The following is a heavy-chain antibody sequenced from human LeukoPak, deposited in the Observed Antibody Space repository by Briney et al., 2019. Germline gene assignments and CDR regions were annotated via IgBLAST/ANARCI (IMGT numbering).Heavy chain of an antibody. V-gene: IGHV1-8*01. CDR1: GYTFTSYD. D-gene: IGHD6-13*01. CDR3: ARGPWGIAAAGIVGDY. CDR2: MNTNNGNT. J-gene: IGHJ4*02. Sequence: ASVKVSCKASGYTFTSYDINWVRQAPGQGLEWMGWMNTNNGNTGYAQKFQGRVTMTRSTSISTAYMELSSLRSEDTAVYYCARGPWGIAAAGIVGDYWGQGTLVTVSS.